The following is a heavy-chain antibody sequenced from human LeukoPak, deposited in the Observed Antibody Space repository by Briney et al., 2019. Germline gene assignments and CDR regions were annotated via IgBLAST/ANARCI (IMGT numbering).Heavy chain of an antibody. V-gene: IGHV3-53*01. CDR2: IYANGST. CDR3: ARCKGGWSDHYYGLDV. Sequence: SGGSLRLSCAASGFTLRVNYMTWVSQAPGKGLEWVSVIYANGSTYYPDSVKGRFTISRDNSKSSLYLQMNSLRAEDTAVYYCARCKGGWSDHYYGLDVWGQGTTVTVSS. J-gene: IGHJ6*02. CDR1: GFTLRVNY. D-gene: IGHD6-19*01.